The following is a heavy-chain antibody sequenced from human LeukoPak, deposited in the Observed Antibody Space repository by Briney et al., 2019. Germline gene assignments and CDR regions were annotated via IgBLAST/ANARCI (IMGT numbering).Heavy chain of an antibody. V-gene: IGHV3-21*01. CDR2: ISSSSSYI. Sequence: PGGSLRLSCAASGFTFSSYSMNWVRQAPGKGLEWVSSISSSSSYIYYADSVKGRFTISRGNSKNTLYLQMNSLRAEDTAVYYCAKDQNFVGWGDGYNSWFDYWGQGTLVTVSS. D-gene: IGHD5-24*01. J-gene: IGHJ4*02. CDR3: AKDQNFVGWGDGYNSWFDY. CDR1: GFTFSSYS.